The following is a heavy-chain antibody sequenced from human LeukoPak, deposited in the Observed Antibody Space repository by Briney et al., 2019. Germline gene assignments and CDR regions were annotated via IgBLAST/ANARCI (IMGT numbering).Heavy chain of an antibody. CDR1: GFTFRNNW. Sequence: GGSLRLSCAASGFTFRNNWMSWVRQAPGTGLEWVANIKQDGSDRNYVTSVRGRFTISRDNAESSLYLQMNSLRAEDTALYYCVRNLAVAGTCFDSWGQGTLVTVSS. D-gene: IGHD6-19*01. CDR3: VRNLAVAGTCFDS. V-gene: IGHV3-7*03. J-gene: IGHJ4*02. CDR2: IKQDGSDR.